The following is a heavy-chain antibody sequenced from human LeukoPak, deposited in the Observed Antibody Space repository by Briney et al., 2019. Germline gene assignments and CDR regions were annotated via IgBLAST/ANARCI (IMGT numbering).Heavy chain of an antibody. CDR1: GLSFTSYW. CDR2: IYPCDSDT. V-gene: IGHV5-51*01. CDR3: ARESGGSSIVGTLGPFDY. Sequence: EESLKISCKGSGLSFTSYWIGCVRQMPGKGLAGMGIIYPCDSDTRYSPSFQGQVTISADKSISTAYLQWSSLKASDTAMYYCARESGGSSIVGTLGPFDYWGQGTLVTVSS. J-gene: IGHJ4*02. D-gene: IGHD1-26*01.